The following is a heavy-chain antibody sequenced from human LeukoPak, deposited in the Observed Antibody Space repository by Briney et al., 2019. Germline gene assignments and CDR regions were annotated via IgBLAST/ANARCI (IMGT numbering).Heavy chain of an antibody. V-gene: IGHV3-7*03. CDR3: AKEDRYFVENDYYYYGMDV. J-gene: IGHJ6*02. D-gene: IGHD3-9*01. CDR1: GFTFSSYW. CDR2: IKQDGSEK. Sequence: GGSLRLSCAASGFTFSSYWMSWVRQAPGKGLEWVANIKQDGSEKYYADSVKGRFTISRDNSKNTLYLQMNSLRAEDTAVYYCAKEDRYFVENDYYYYGMDVWGQGTTVTVSS.